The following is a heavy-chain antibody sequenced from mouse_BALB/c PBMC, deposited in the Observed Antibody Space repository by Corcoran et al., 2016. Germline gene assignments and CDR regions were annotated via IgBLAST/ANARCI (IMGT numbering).Heavy chain of an antibody. J-gene: IGHJ4*01. V-gene: IGHV1S136*01. D-gene: IGHD1-1*01. CDR2: INPYNDGT. CDR1: GYTFTSYV. Sequence: EVQLQQSGPELVKPGASVKMSCKASGYTFTSYVMHWVKQKPGQGLEWIGYINPYNDGTKYNEKFKGKATLTSDKSSSTAYMELSSLTSEDSAVYYCARKEHYYGSSYVSYAMDYWGQGTSVTVSS. CDR3: ARKEHYYGSSYVSYAMDY.